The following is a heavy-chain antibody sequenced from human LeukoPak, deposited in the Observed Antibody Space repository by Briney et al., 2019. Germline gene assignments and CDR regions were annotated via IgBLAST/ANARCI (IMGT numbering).Heavy chain of an antibody. CDR1: GGTFSSYA. J-gene: IGHJ3*02. V-gene: IGHV1-69*04. CDR3: ANYRIQLWQRNDAFDI. CDR2: IIPILGIA. D-gene: IGHD5-18*01. Sequence: SVKVSCKASGGTFSSYAISWVRQAPGQGLEWMGRIIPILGIANYAQKFQGRVTITADKSTSTAYMELSSLRSEDTAVYYCANYRIQLWQRNDAFDIWGQGTMVTVSS.